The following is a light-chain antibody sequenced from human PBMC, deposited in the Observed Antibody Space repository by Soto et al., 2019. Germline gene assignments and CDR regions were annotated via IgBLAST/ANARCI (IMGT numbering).Light chain of an antibody. J-gene: IGKJ3*01. CDR3: QQYDNPRPDT. V-gene: IGKV1-33*01. CDR1: QDISNY. CDR2: DAS. Sequence: DIQMTQSPSSLSASVGDRVTITCQASQDISNYLNWYQQKPGKAPKLLIYDASNLETGVPSRFSGSRSATDYTFTTSSLQPEDIATYYCQQYDNPRPDTFGPGTKVDIK.